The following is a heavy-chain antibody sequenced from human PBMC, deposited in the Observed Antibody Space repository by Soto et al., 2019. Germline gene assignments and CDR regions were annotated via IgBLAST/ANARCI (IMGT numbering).Heavy chain of an antibody. CDR2: INPNSGGT. D-gene: IGHD3-22*01. CDR1: GYTFTGYY. J-gene: IGHJ5*02. Sequence: AASVKVSCKASGYTFTGYYMHWVRQAPGQGLEWMGWINPNSGGTNYAQKLQGRVTMTRDTSISTAYMELSRLRSDDTAVYYCARVGYYDSSGYGGPNWFGPWGQGTLVTVSS. V-gene: IGHV1-2*02. CDR3: ARVGYYDSSGYGGPNWFGP.